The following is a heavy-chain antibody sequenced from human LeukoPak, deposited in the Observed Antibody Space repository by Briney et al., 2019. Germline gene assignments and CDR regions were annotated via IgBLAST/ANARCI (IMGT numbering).Heavy chain of an antibody. Sequence: PSETLSLTCAVYGGSFSGYYWSWIRQPPGKGLEGIGYIYYSGSTNYNPSLKSRVTISVDTSKNQFSLKLSSVTAADTAVYYCARRSVYYGMDVWGQGTTVTVSS. CDR1: GGSFSGYY. V-gene: IGHV4-59*08. J-gene: IGHJ6*02. CDR2: IYYSGST. CDR3: ARRSVYYGMDV.